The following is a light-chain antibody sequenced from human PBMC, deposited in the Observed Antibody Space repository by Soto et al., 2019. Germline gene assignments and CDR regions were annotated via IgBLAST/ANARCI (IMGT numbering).Light chain of an antibody. CDR1: QSVSSSY. Sequence: EIVMTQSPATLSVSPGERATLSCRASQSVSSSYLAWYQQKPGQAPRLLIYGASSRATGIPDRFSGSGSGTDFTLTISRLEPEDFAVYYCQQYGSFWTFGQGTKVDI. CDR2: GAS. CDR3: QQYGSFWT. J-gene: IGKJ1*01. V-gene: IGKV3-20*01.